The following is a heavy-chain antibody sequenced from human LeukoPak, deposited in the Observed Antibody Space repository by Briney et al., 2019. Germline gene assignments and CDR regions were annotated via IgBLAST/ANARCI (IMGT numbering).Heavy chain of an antibody. CDR3: ARDCSSPAGYYMDV. Sequence: SVKVSCKASGGTFSSYAISWVRQAPGQGLEWMGGIILIFGTANYAQKFQGRVTITADESTSTAYMELSSLRSEDTAVYYCARDCSSPAGYYMDVWGKGTTVTVSS. D-gene: IGHD6-6*01. CDR1: GGTFSSYA. V-gene: IGHV1-69*13. J-gene: IGHJ6*03. CDR2: IILIFGTA.